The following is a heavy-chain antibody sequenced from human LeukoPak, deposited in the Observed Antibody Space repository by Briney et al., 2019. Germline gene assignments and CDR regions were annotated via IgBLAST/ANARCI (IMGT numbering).Heavy chain of an antibody. V-gene: IGHV1-69*04. CDR3: AREGIAAAGSLFDY. CDR2: IIPILGIA. D-gene: IGHD6-13*01. Sequence: ASVKVSCKASGGTFSSYAISWVRQAPGQGLEWMGRIIPILGIANYAQKFQGRVTITADISTSTAYMELSSLRSEDTAVYYCAREGIAAAGSLFDYWGQGTLVTVSS. J-gene: IGHJ4*02. CDR1: GGTFSSYA.